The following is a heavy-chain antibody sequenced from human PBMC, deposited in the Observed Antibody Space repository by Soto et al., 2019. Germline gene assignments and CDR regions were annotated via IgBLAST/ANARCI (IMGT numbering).Heavy chain of an antibody. J-gene: IGHJ4*02. CDR3: ARGGNRYSPTSSGVGGFDY. CDR2: IYHTGTT. Sequence: SETLSLTCKVSGASISSSYWSWIRQPPGKGLEWIAYIYHTGTTNYNPSLKSRVTISLDTSKSQFSLNLTSMTTADTAVYFCARGGNRYSPTSSGVGGFDYWGQGTLVTVSS. CDR1: GASISSSY. V-gene: IGHV4-59*01. D-gene: IGHD5-12*01.